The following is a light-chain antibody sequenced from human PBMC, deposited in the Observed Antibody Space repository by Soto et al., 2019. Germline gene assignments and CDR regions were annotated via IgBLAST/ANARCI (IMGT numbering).Light chain of an antibody. CDR3: QQDSKEST. CDR2: KAS. CDR1: QNVSNW. J-gene: IGKJ2*01. Sequence: DVEMTQSPSTLPTSIGDRVTINCRASQNVSNWLAWYQQKPGKAPKLLIYKASRLESGVPSRFIAGGAGTVFTLIINSMQSDYFATYCCQQDSKESTFGQGTKLEIK. V-gene: IGKV1-5*03.